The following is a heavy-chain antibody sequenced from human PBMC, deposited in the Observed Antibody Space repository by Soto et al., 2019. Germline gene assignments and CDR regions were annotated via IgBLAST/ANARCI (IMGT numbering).Heavy chain of an antibody. V-gene: IGHV3-73*02. J-gene: IGHJ4*02. CDR3: TRPAREYTSASDY. D-gene: IGHD6-6*01. CDR1: GFIFSDSA. Sequence: EVQLVESGGGLVQPGGSLKLSCAASGFIFSDSAIHWVRQASGKGLEWVGRIRSKPYDYVTTYGASVKGRFTISRDDSKNTAYLQMNSLKTEDTAVYYCTRPAREYTSASDYWGQGTLVTVSS. CDR2: IRSKPYDYVT.